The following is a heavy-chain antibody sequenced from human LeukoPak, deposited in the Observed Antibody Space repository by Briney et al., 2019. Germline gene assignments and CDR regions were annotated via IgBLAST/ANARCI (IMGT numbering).Heavy chain of an antibody. CDR2: IYSSGST. D-gene: IGHD2-21*01. J-gene: IGHJ5*02. CDR1: GGSINNNY. V-gene: IGHV4-59*08. Sequence: SETLSLTCTVSGGSINNNYWGWFRQPPGKGLEWLGYIYSSGSTTYTPSLESRLAISIDTSKNHFSLKLSSVTAADTAVYFCAKRAVTTAGDLWFDPWGQGTLVTVSS. CDR3: AKRAVTTAGDLWFDP.